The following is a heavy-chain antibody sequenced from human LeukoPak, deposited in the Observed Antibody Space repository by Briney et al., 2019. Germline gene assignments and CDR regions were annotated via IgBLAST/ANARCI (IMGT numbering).Heavy chain of an antibody. Sequence: SETLSLTCTVSGGSISSYYWSWIRQPPGKGLEWIGYIYYSGSTNYNPSLKSRVTISVDTSKNQFSLKLSSVTAADTAVYYCARARGSSGYVIDYWGQGTLVAVSS. CDR2: IYYSGST. CDR1: GGSISSYY. J-gene: IGHJ4*02. CDR3: ARARGSSGYVIDY. V-gene: IGHV4-59*01. D-gene: IGHD5-12*01.